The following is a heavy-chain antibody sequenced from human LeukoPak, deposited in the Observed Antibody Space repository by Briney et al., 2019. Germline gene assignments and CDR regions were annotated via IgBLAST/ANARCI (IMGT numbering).Heavy chain of an antibody. J-gene: IGHJ6*02. V-gene: IGHV3-30-3*02. CDR1: RFTFSSYA. Sequence: GRSLRLSCAASRFTFSSYAMHWVRQAPGKGLEWVAIISYDGSNKYYADSVKGRFTISRDNSKNTLYLQMNSLRAEDTAVYYCAKSYADYYYGMDVWGQGTTVTVSS. CDR3: AKSYADYYYGMDV. CDR2: ISYDGSNK. D-gene: IGHD3-10*01.